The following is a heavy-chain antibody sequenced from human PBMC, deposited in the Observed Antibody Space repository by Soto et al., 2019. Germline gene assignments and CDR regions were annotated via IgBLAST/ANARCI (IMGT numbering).Heavy chain of an antibody. V-gene: IGHV4-59*01. CDR3: ARPRQGDDAFDI. CDR1: GGSISTYY. Sequence: SETLSLTCTVSGGSISTYYWSWIRQPPGKGLEWIGYIYYSGFTTYNPSLKSRVTISTDTSKNQVSLNLNSVTAADTAVYFCARPRQGDDAFDIWGQGTMVTVSS. D-gene: IGHD2-21*02. J-gene: IGHJ3*02. CDR2: IYYSGFT.